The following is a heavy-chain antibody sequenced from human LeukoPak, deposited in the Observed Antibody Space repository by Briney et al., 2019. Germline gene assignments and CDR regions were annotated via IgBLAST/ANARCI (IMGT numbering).Heavy chain of an antibody. CDR2: ISHDGSNK. J-gene: IGHJ4*02. CDR1: GFTFSRYG. Sequence: GGSLRLSCAASGFTFSRYGMHWVRQAPGKGLEWVAVISHDGSNKYYADSVKGRFTISRDNSKNTLYLQMNSLRAEDTAVYYCAKPAGSGIVVVPAPFDYWGQGTLVTVSS. V-gene: IGHV3-30*18. CDR3: AKPAGSGIVVVPAPFDY. D-gene: IGHD2-2*01.